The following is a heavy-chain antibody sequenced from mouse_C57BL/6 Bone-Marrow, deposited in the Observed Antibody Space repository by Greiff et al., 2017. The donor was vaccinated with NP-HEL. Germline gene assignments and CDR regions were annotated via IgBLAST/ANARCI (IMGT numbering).Heavy chain of an antibody. D-gene: IGHD1-1*01. CDR3: ARNYAGCAY. J-gene: IGHJ3*01. Sequence: QVQLQQSGAELARPGASVKLSCKASGYTFTSYGISWVKQRTGQGLEWIGEIYPRSGNTYYNEKFKGKATLTADKSSSTAYMELRSLTSEDSAVYFCARNYAGCAYWGQGTLVTVSA. V-gene: IGHV1-81*01. CDR1: GYTFTSYG. CDR2: IYPRSGNT.